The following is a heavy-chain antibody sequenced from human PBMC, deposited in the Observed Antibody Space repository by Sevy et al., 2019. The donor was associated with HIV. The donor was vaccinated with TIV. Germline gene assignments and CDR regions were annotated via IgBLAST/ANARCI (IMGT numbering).Heavy chain of an antibody. Sequence: ASVKVSCKASGYTFTGYYMHWVRQAPGQGLEWMGRINPNSGGTNYAQKFQGRVTMTRDTSISTAYLELSRLRSDDTAVFYCARDGYVFWSGYSSSRHYGMDVWGQGTTVTVSS. CDR3: ARDGYVFWSGYSSSRHYGMDV. CDR2: INPNSGGT. V-gene: IGHV1-2*06. CDR1: GYTFTGYY. D-gene: IGHD3-3*01. J-gene: IGHJ6*02.